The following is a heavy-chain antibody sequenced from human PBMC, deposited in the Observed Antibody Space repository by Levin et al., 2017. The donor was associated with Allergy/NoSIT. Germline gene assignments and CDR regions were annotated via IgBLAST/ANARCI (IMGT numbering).Heavy chain of an antibody. D-gene: IGHD6-13*01. CDR3: ARHFLDAAAGNIYIDY. V-gene: IGHV5-51*01. CDR2: IYPGDSDT. CDR1: GYSFTSYW. Sequence: KVSCKGSGYSFTSYWIGWVRQMPGKGLEWMGIIYPGDSDTRYSPSFQGQVTISADKSISTAYLQWSSLKASDTAMYYCARHFLDAAAGNIYIDYWGQGTLVTVSS. J-gene: IGHJ4*02.